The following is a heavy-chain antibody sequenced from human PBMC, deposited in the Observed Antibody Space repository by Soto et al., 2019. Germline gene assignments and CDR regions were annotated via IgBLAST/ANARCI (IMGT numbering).Heavy chain of an antibody. CDR1: GGSFSNYY. CDR3: ARDGDYEGYGMDV. J-gene: IGHJ6*02. Sequence: PSGTLSLTCAVYGGSFSNYYWTWIRQPPGKGLEWIGEVTHSGITNYNPSLKSRVTMSIDTSKNQFSLKLSSVTAADTAVYYCARDGDYEGYGMDVWGQGTTVTVSS. D-gene: IGHD4-17*01. V-gene: IGHV4-34*01. CDR2: VTHSGIT.